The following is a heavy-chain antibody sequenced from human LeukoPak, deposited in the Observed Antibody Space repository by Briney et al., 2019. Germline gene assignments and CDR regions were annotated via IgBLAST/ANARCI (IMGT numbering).Heavy chain of an antibody. D-gene: IGHD2-2*01. Sequence: GASVKVSCKASGGTFTNYAFTWVRQAPGQGLEWMGGIIPILGIANYAQKFQGGVTITADKSTSTAYMELSSLRSEDTAVYYCARGKLGYCSSTSCPLAGGGSFDYWGQGTLVTVSS. CDR3: ARGKLGYCSSTSCPLAGGGSFDY. V-gene: IGHV1-69*10. J-gene: IGHJ4*02. CDR1: GGTFTNYA. CDR2: IIPILGIA.